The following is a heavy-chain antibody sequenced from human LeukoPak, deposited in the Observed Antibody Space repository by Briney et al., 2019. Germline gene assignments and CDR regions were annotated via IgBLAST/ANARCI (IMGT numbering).Heavy chain of an antibody. V-gene: IGHV3-23*01. CDR3: ATGTAAGYYYYMDV. Sequence: GGSLRLSCAASGFTFSGSAMTWVRQAPGKGLEWVSAISGSGGSTYYADSVKGRFTISRDNSKNTLYLQMNSLRAEDTAVYYCATGTAAGYYYYMDVWGKGTTVTVSS. CDR2: ISGSGGST. J-gene: IGHJ6*03. CDR1: GFTFSGSA. D-gene: IGHD6-13*01.